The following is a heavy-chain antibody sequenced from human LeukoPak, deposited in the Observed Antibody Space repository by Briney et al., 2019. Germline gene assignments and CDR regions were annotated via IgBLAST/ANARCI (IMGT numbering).Heavy chain of an antibody. J-gene: IGHJ4*02. D-gene: IGHD1-20*01. CDR1: GFTFNKHA. Sequence: GGSLRLSCEVSGFTFNKHALHWVRQAPGKGLEWVANIKEDGSDKYYVDSVKGRFSISKDNAKNSLYLQMNSLRVEDTAVYYCVPLNWNPPGDFDRWGQGTLVTVSS. CDR3: VPLNWNPPGDFDR. CDR2: IKEDGSDK. V-gene: IGHV3-7*01.